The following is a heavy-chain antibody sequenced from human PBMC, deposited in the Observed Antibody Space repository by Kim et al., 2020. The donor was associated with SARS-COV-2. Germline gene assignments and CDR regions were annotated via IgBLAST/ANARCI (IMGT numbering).Heavy chain of an antibody. CDR3: ARDRGTGPDAFDI. D-gene: IGHD3-10*01. CDR2: IYYSGST. J-gene: IGHJ3*02. CDR1: GGSISSYY. V-gene: IGHV4-59*01. Sequence: SETLSLTCTVSGGSISSYYWRWIRQPPGKGLEWIGYIYYSGSTTYNPSLKSRVTISVDTSKNQFSLKLSSVTAADAAVYYCARDRGTGPDAFDIWGQGTMVTVSS.